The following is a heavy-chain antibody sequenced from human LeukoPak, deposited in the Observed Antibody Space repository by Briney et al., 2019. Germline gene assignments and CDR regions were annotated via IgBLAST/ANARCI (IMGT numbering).Heavy chain of an antibody. V-gene: IGHV1-69*04. CDR1: GGTFSSYT. Sequence: SVKVSCKASGGTFSSYTISWVRQAPGQGLEWMGRIIPILGIANYAQKFQGRVTITADKSTSTAYMELSSLRSEDTAVYYFARDLLAEYYYGSGSYSLGYWGQGTLVTVSS. CDR2: IIPILGIA. D-gene: IGHD3-10*01. J-gene: IGHJ4*02. CDR3: ARDLLAEYYYGSGSYSLGY.